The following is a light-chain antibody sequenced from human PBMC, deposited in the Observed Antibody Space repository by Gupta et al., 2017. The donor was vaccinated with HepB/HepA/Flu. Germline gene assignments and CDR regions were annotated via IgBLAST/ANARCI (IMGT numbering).Light chain of an antibody. CDR1: QGIGID. Sequence: IQMTQSPSFLSASVGDRVTITCRASQGIGIDLNWYQQQPGKAPKFLIFKASLLQTGVPSRFSGSGSGTDFTLTISSLQPEDFGTYFCQQGHLLPLTFGGGTKVEIK. J-gene: IGKJ4*01. CDR2: KAS. V-gene: IGKV1-39*01. CDR3: QQGHLLPLT.